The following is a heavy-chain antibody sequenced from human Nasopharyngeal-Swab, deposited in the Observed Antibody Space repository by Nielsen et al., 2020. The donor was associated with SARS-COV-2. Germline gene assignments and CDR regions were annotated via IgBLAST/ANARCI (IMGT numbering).Heavy chain of an antibody. D-gene: IGHD3-3*01. V-gene: IGHV3-23*01. CDR2: ISGSGGST. CDR3: AKDHRPRFLKWSPGVFYYYYYGMDV. J-gene: IGHJ6*02. CDR1: GFTFSSYA. Sequence: GESLKISCAASGFTFSSYAMSWVRQAPGKGLEWVSAISGSGGSTYYADSVKGRFTISRDNSKNTLYLQMNSLRAEDTAVYYCAKDHRPRFLKWSPGVFYYYYYGMDVWGQGTTVTVSS.